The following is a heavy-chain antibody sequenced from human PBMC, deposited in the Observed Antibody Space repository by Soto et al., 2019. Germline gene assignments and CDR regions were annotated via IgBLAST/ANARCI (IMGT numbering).Heavy chain of an antibody. Sequence: ASVKVSCKASGYTFTSYGISWVRQAPGQGLEWMGWISAYNGNTNYAQKLQGRVTMTTDTSTSTAYMELRSLRSDDTAVYYCARSRLDYDFWSGYYTGFVYGFDYWGQ. D-gene: IGHD3-3*01. CDR2: ISAYNGNT. CDR3: ARSRLDYDFWSGYYTGFVYGFDY. CDR1: GYTFTSYG. J-gene: IGHJ4*01. V-gene: IGHV1-18*01.